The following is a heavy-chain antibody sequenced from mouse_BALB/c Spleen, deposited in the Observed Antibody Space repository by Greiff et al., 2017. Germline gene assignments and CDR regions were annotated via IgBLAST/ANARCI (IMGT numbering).Heavy chain of an antibody. CDR2: ISSGSSTI. CDR1: GFTFSSFG. D-gene: IGHD2-4*01. J-gene: IGHJ3*01. CDR3: AKDYDYDGVFAY. Sequence: EVQRVESGGGLVQPGGSRKLSCAASGFTFSSFGMHWVRQAPEKGLEWVAYISSGSSTIYYADTVKGRFTISRDNPKNTLFLQMTSLRSEDTAMYYCAKDYDYDGVFAYWGQGTLVTVSA. V-gene: IGHV5-17*02.